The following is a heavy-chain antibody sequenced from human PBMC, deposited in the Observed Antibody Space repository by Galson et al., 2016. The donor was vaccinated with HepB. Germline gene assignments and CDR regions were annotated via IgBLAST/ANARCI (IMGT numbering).Heavy chain of an antibody. CDR1: GFTSRSYW. J-gene: IGHJ6*02. CDR2: ITQDGSEK. CDR3: ARRLDTQRRIAGWGWGMDV. D-gene: IGHD6-19*01. V-gene: IGHV3-7*01. Sequence: SLRLSCAASGFTSRSYWMSWVRQAPGKGLEWVANITQDGSEKYSVDSVKGRFTISRDNGKNSLYLQMSSLRVEDAGVYYCARRLDTQRRIAGWGWGMDVWGQGTTVTVS.